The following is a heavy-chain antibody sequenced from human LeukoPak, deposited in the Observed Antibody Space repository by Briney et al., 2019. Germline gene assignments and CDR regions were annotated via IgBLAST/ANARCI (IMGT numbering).Heavy chain of an antibody. V-gene: IGHV3-23*01. J-gene: IGHJ4*02. CDR1: GFTVSSNY. D-gene: IGHD3-16*01. CDR3: ARRRGSLYYFDY. Sequence: GGSLRLSCAASGFTVSSNYMSWVRQAPGKGLEWVSAISGSGDSTYYGDSVKGRFTISRDNSKNTLYLQMNSLRAEDTAVYYCARRRGSLYYFDYWGQGTLVTVSS. CDR2: ISGSGDST.